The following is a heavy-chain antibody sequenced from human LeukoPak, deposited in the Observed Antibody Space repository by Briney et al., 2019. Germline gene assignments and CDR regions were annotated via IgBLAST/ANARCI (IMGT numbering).Heavy chain of an antibody. CDR2: ISSSSSYI. CDR3: ARDPNPLITMVRGVITPS. D-gene: IGHD3-10*01. Sequence: PGGSLRLSCAASGFTFSSYSMNWVRQAPGKGLEWVSSISSSSSYIYYADSVKGRFTISRDNAKNSLYLQMNSLRAEDTAVYYCARDPNPLITMVRGVITPSWGKGTTVTVSS. J-gene: IGHJ6*04. V-gene: IGHV3-21*01. CDR1: GFTFSSYS.